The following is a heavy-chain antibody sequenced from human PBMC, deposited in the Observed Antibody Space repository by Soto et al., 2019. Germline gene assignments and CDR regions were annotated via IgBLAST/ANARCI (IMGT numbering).Heavy chain of an antibody. CDR2: ISVYNGNT. J-gene: IGHJ4*02. V-gene: IGHV1-18*04. Sequence: GASVKVSCNASGYTFTSYGISWVRQAPGQGLEWMGWISVYNGNTNYAQKLQGRVTMTTDTSTSTAYMELRSLRSDDTAVYYCARDRDCSSTSCYTDYYFDYWGQGTLVTVSS. D-gene: IGHD2-2*02. CDR3: ARDRDCSSTSCYTDYYFDY. CDR1: GYTFTSYG.